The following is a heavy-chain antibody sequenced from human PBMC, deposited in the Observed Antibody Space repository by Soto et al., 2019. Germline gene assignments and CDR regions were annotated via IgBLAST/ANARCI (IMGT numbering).Heavy chain of an antibody. CDR3: ARDGVGLYCSSTSCYNTGYYYYYMDV. D-gene: IGHD2-2*02. CDR2: ISSSGSTI. Sequence: GGSLRLSCAASGFTFSDYYMSWIRQAPGKGLEWVSYISSSGSTIYYADSVKGRFTISRDNAKNSLYLQMNSLRAEDTAVYYCARDGVGLYCSSTSCYNTGYYYYYMDVWGKGTTVTV. J-gene: IGHJ6*03. CDR1: GFTFSDYY. V-gene: IGHV3-11*01.